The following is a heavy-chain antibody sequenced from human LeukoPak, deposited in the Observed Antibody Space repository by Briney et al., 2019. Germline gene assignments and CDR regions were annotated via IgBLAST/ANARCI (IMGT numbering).Heavy chain of an antibody. CDR3: ARVPPSAHQLLSSDY. J-gene: IGHJ4*02. D-gene: IGHD2-2*01. CDR1: GYTLTELS. Sequence: ASVKVSCKVSGYTLTELSMHWVRQAPGKGLEWMGGFDPEDGETIYAQNLQGRLTMTTDTSTSTAYMELRSLRPDDTAVYYCARVPPSAHQLLSSDYWGQGTQVTVSS. CDR2: FDPEDGET. V-gene: IGHV1-24*01.